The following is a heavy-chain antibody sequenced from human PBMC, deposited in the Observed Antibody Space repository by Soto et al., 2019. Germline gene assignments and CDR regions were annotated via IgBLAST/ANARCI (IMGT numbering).Heavy chain of an antibody. J-gene: IGHJ4*02. V-gene: IGHV3-30*03. CDR2: ISYDGSDT. D-gene: IGHD4-17*01. CDR1: GSTFSRYA. Sequence: QVHLVESGGGVVQPGTSLGLSCAVSGSTFSRYAMHWVRQAPGKGLEWVSVISYDGSDTFYADSVKGRFTISRDNSENTLYLQMNTLRPEDTSIYYCAGTTVTTVGYFDYWGQGTLVTVSS. CDR3: AGTTVTTVGYFDY.